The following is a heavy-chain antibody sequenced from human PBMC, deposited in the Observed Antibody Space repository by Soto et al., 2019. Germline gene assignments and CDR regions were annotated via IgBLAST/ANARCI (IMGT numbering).Heavy chain of an antibody. CDR1: GDSFTSYD. CDR2: MNPNSGNT. D-gene: IGHD3-3*01. J-gene: IGHJ6*03. V-gene: IGHV1-8*01. Sequence: ASVKLSCKACGDSFTSYDINWVRQATKQGLEWMGWMNPNSGNTGYAQKFQGRVTMTRNTSISTAYMELSSLRSEDTAVYYCARLPYYDFWSGSPYYYYMDVWGKGTTVTVSS. CDR3: ARLPYYDFWSGSPYYYYMDV.